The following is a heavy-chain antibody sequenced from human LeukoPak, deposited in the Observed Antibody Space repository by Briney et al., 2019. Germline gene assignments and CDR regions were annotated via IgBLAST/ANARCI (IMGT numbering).Heavy chain of an antibody. D-gene: IGHD3-10*01. V-gene: IGHV3-30*07. CDR1: GFTFSSYA. CDR3: AKDLGPGGAFDY. J-gene: IGHJ4*02. CDR2: ISYDGSNK. Sequence: GGSLRLSCAASGFTFSSYAMHWVRQAPGKGLEWVAVISYDGSNKYYADSVKGRFTISRDNSKNTLYLQMNSLRAEDTAVYYCAKDLGPGGAFDYWGQGTLVTVSS.